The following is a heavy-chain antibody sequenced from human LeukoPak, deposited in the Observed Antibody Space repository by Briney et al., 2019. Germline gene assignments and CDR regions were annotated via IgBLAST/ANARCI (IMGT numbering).Heavy chain of an antibody. CDR1: RDTFTSYD. CDR3: ARRSTPFDP. Sequence: ASEKVSCKRSRDTFTSYDITWGRQATRQRLEWMGWMTANSGNTGYAQKFQGRVPMTRNTSISTAYMELSSLRSEDTAVYYCARRSTPFDPWGQGTLVTVSS. J-gene: IGHJ5*02. CDR2: MTANSGNT. V-gene: IGHV1-8*01.